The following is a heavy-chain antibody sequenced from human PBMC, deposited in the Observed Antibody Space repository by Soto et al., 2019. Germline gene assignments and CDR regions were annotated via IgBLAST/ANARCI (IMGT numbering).Heavy chain of an antibody. Sequence: GGSLRLCCAAWGFMFSAYTMNWVRQAPGKGLEWLSSISDDSSYIDYADSLRGRFTVSRDNARKSLYLQIESLGVEDTAVYYCATPYYFNHWGPRTVVTDSS. J-gene: IGHJ1*01. CDR3: ATPYYFNH. CDR2: ISDDSSYI. CDR1: GFMFSAYT. V-gene: IGHV3-21*01.